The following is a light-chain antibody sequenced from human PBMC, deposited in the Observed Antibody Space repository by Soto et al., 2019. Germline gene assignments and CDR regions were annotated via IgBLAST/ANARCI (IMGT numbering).Light chain of an antibody. V-gene: IGLV1-40*01. J-gene: IGLJ3*02. Sequence: QSVLTQPPSVSGALGQRVTISCTGSSSNIGAGYDVHWYKQLPGTAPKFLIYTYSNRPSGVPDRFSGSKSGTSASLAITGLQAEDEADYYCQSYDSTLSGWVFGGGTKLTVL. CDR1: SSNIGAGYD. CDR2: TYS. CDR3: QSYDSTLSGWV.